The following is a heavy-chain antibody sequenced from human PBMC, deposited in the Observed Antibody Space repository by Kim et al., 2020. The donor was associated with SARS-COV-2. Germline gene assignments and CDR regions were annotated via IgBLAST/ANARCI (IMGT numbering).Heavy chain of an antibody. CDR3: ARNPTYFTMSPMDV. V-gene: IGHV1-3*01. Sequence: ASVKVSCKASGYTFTSYAMHWVRQAPGQRLEWMGWINAGNGNTKYSQKFQGRVTITRDTSASTAYMELSSLRSEDTAVYYCARNPTYFTMSPMDVWGQGTTVTVSS. J-gene: IGHJ6*02. CDR1: GYTFTSYA. CDR2: INAGNGNT. D-gene: IGHD3-3*01.